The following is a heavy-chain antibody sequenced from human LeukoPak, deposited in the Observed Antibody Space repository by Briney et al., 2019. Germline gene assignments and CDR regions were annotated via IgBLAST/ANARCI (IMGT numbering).Heavy chain of an antibody. CDR1: GYTFTGYY. D-gene: IGHD5-18*01. CDR3: ARARGYSYGLMYYFDY. CDR2: INPNSGGT. Sequence: ASVKVSCKASGYTFTGYYMHWVRQAPGQGLEWMGWINPNSGGTNYAQKFQGRVTMTRDTSISTAYMELSRLRSDDTAVYYCARARGYSYGLMYYFDYWGQGTLVTVSS. V-gene: IGHV1-2*02. J-gene: IGHJ4*02.